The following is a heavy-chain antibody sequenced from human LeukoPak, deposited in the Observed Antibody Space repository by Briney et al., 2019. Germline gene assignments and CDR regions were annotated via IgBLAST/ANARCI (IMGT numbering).Heavy chain of an antibody. CDR1: GGSFSGYY. Sequence: PSETLSLTCAVYGGSFSGYYWGWIRQPPGKGLEWIGEINHSGSTNYNPSLKSRVTISVDTSKNQFSLKLSSVTAADTAVYYCARRTGFGVVIKPFDYWGQGTLVTVSS. J-gene: IGHJ4*02. CDR3: ARRTGFGVVIKPFDY. D-gene: IGHD3-3*01. V-gene: IGHV4-34*01. CDR2: INHSGST.